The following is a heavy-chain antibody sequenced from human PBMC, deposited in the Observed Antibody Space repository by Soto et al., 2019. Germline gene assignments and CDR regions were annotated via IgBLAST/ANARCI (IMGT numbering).Heavy chain of an antibody. J-gene: IGHJ6*02. V-gene: IGHV1-69*06. D-gene: IGHD3-9*01. CDR2: IIPIFGTA. CDR1: GCTFSSYA. Sequence: QVQLVQSGAEVKKPGSSVKVSCKASGCTFSSYAISWVRQAPGQGLEWMGGIIPIFGTANYAQKFQGRVTITADKSTSTAYMELSSLRSEDTAVYYCARDRRAPSAFDWSYYYYYGMDVWGQGTTVTVSS. CDR3: ARDRRAPSAFDWSYYYYYGMDV.